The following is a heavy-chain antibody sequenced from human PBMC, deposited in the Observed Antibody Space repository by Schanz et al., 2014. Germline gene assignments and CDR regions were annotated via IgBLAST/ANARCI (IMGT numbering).Heavy chain of an antibody. V-gene: IGHV1-18*01. CDR1: GYSFTSYG. CDR3: ARDRSSHGANFRGGDAVDI. Sequence: QAQLVQSGGEVKKPGASLKVSCKASGYSFTSYGFSWVRQAPGQGLEWMGWISPNSGKTNFAQNFQGRVTMTTDTGTTTDYMELRSMTSAVPAVYYCARDRSSHGANFRGGDAVDIWGQGTRVTVSS. J-gene: IGHJ3*02. CDR2: ISPNSGKT. D-gene: IGHD5-18*01.